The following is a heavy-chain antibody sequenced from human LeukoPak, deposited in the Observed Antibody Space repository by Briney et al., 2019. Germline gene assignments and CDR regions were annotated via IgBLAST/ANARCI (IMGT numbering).Heavy chain of an antibody. V-gene: IGHV3-53*01. CDR2: IYGGGST. Sequence: GGSLRLSCAASGFTVSTSYMSWVRQAPGKGLEWISVIYGGGSTYYADSVKGRFTISRDNSKNTLYLQVNSLRAEDTAVYYCATTWGVAFDIWGQGTLVTVYS. CDR1: GFTVSTSY. CDR3: ATTWGVAFDI. J-gene: IGHJ3*02. D-gene: IGHD3-10*01.